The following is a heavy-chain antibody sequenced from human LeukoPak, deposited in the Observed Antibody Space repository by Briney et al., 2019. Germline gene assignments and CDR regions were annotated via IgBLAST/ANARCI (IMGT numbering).Heavy chain of an antibody. J-gene: IGHJ4*02. V-gene: IGHV3-30*02. D-gene: IGHD3-9*01. Sequence: GGSLRLSCAASGFTFSSYDIHWVRQAPGKGLEWVAFIRYDGSNKYYADSVRGRFTISRDNSKNTLYLQMNSLRAEDTAVYYCARGPLYNILTGFKIAEKNFDYWGQGTLVTVSS. CDR1: GFTFSSYD. CDR3: ARGPLYNILTGFKIAEKNFDY. CDR2: IRYDGSNK.